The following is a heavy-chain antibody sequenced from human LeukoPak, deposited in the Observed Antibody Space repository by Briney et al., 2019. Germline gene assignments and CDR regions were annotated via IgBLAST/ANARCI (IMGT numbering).Heavy chain of an antibody. D-gene: IGHD6-13*01. CDR2: IYPGDSDT. CDR3: ARHLAPYSVGSFDV. Sequence: GESLKISCKGSGYSFTNYWIGWVRQMPGKGREWMGIIYPGDSDTRYSPSFQGQVTTSADKSISTAYLQWSSLKASDTAMYYCARHLAPYSVGSFDVWGQGTMVTVSS. CDR1: GYSFTNYW. V-gene: IGHV5-51*01. J-gene: IGHJ3*01.